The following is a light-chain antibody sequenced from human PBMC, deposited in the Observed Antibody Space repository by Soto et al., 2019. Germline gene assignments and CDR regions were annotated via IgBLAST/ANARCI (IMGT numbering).Light chain of an antibody. Sequence: FMLTQSPATLSLSPEERFTLSCRASQSIHSCLNWYQQKPGQAPRPLIYDASKRATGVPDRISGSGSGTDYTLTISSLEPEDFAVYYCQQRTRWPMTFGQGTRLEIK. CDR3: QQRTRWPMT. CDR1: QSIHSC. V-gene: IGKV3-11*01. CDR2: DAS. J-gene: IGKJ5*01.